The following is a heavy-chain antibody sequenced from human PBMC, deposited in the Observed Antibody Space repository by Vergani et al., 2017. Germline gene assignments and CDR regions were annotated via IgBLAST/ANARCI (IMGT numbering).Heavy chain of an antibody. CDR3: ASLMVRGVNRTGYYYYGMDG. V-gene: IGHV4-34*01. J-gene: IGHJ6*02. CDR2: ITHSGST. D-gene: IGHD3-10*01. CDR1: GGSFSGYY. Sequence: QVQLQQWGAGLLKPSETLSLTCAVSGGSFSGYYWSWIRQHPGRGLEWIGEITHSGSTNYNPSLKSRVTISVATPKNHFSLKLSSVTAADSAVYSCASLMVRGVNRTGYYYYGMDGWGQGITVTVSS.